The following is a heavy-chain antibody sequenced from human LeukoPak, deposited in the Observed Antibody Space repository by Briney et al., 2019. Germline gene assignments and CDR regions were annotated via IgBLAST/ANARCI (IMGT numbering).Heavy chain of an antibody. CDR2: IRNDGSNK. Sequence: PGGSLRLSCATSGFTFSNYGMHWVRQAPGKGLEWVAFIRNDGSNKYYADPVKGRFTISRDNSKNTLYLQVNSLRAEDTAVYYCAKGKALNYGSGFYYYYYMDVWGKGTTVTVSS. J-gene: IGHJ6*03. CDR1: GFTFSNYG. CDR3: AKGKALNYGSGFYYYYYMDV. D-gene: IGHD3-10*01. V-gene: IGHV3-30*02.